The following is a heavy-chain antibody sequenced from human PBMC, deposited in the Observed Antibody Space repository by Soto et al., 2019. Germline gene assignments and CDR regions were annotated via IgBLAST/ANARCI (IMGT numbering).Heavy chain of an antibody. D-gene: IGHD2-2*02. V-gene: IGHV4-30-4*01. J-gene: IGHJ6*02. CDR3: ARDKLGYCSSTSCYTPWPYYYYGMDV. CDR2: IYYSGST. CDR1: GGSISSGDYY. Sequence: LSLTCTVSGGSISSGDYYWSWIRQPPGKGLEWIGYIYYSGSTYYSPSLKSRVTISVDTSKNQFSLKLSSVTAADTAVYYCARDKLGYCSSTSCYTPWPYYYYGMDVWGQGTTVTVSS.